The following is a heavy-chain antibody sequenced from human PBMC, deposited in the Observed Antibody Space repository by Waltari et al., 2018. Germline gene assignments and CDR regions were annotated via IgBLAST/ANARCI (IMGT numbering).Heavy chain of an antibody. CDR1: GFTFSSYA. V-gene: IGHV3-30-3*01. Sequence: QVQLAESGGGVVQPGRSMSLSCAASGFTFSSYAFHWVRQSPDKGLEWMALISFDENDKYYADSVKGRFTISRDNSENTLYLQMNSLRPEDTAVYYCARDEVPGKFDSWGQGTLVTVSS. D-gene: IGHD1-26*01. CDR3: ARDEVPGKFDS. J-gene: IGHJ4*02. CDR2: ISFDENDK.